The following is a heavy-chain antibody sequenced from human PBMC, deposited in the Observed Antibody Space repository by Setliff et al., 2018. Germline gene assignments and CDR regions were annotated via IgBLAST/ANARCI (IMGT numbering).Heavy chain of an antibody. CDR1: GFTFSSYA. CDR2: ISGSGDAT. D-gene: IGHD4-4*01. J-gene: IGHJ4*02. V-gene: IGHV3-23*01. CDR3: ARMTTLVIDY. Sequence: PGGSLRLSCAASGFTFSSYAMTWVRQAPGKGLEWVSAISGSGDATYYADSVKGRFTISRDISKNTLYLHMNSLRSEDTAMYYCARMTTLVIDYWGQGTLVTVSS.